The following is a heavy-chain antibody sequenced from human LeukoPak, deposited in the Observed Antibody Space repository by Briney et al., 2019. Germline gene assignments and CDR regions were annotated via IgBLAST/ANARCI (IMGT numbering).Heavy chain of an antibody. CDR3: ATVVLYSGYYFDY. CDR1: LYTLTQLS. J-gene: IGHJ4*02. D-gene: IGHD5-12*01. CDR2: FDPEDVAT. Sequence: ASVKVSCEVSLYTLTQLSMHWVRQAPGNGREWMGGFDPEDVATNYAQKCQGRVTMTEDTSTDTAYMELSSLRSENTALYYCATVVLYSGYYFDYWGQGTLVTVSS. V-gene: IGHV1-24*01.